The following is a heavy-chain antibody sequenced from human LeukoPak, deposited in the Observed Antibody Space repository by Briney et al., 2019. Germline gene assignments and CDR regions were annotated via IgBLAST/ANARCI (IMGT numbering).Heavy chain of an antibody. V-gene: IGHV4-39*01. J-gene: IGHJ4*02. CDR3: GRHRGYYGSGSKVDY. CDR2: IYYSGST. D-gene: IGHD3-10*01. CDR1: GGSNSSTSHY. Sequence: PSETLSLTCTVSGGSNSSTSHYWGWIRQPPGKGLEWIGSIYYSGSTYYNPSLKSRVTISVDTSKNQFSLKLSSMTAADTAVYYCGRHRGYYGSGSKVDYWGQGTLVTVSS.